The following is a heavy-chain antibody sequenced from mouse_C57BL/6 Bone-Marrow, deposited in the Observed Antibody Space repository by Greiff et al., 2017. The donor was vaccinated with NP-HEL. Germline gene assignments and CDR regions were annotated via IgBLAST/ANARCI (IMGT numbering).Heavy chain of an antibody. CDR3: VRPNFDGYLPWFAY. D-gene: IGHD2-3*01. J-gene: IGHJ3*01. Sequence: GGGLVQPKGSLQLSCAASGFTFNTFAMNWVRQAPGKGLEWVARIRSKSNNYATYYADSVKDRFTVSRDDSQNMFYLQMNNLRAEDTAMYYCVRPNFDGYLPWFAYWGQGTLALSLQ. CDR2: IRSKSNNYAT. V-gene: IGHV10-1*02. CDR1: GFTFNTFA.